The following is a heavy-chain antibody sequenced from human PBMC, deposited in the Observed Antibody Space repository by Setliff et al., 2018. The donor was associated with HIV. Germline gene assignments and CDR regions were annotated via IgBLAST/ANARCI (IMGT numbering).Heavy chain of an antibody. D-gene: IGHD2-21*02. CDR3: ARGQGCGGGCHYAFEM. J-gene: IGHJ3*02. CDR2: IYYSGST. Sequence: SETLSLTCTVSGGSISNSRYYWSWIRQPPGKGLEWIGSIYYSGSTYYNPSLKSRVTISVDMSKNQFSLNLNSVTAADTAVYYCARGQGCGGGCHYAFEMWGQGAMVTVSS. V-gene: IGHV4-39*01. CDR1: GGSISNSRYY.